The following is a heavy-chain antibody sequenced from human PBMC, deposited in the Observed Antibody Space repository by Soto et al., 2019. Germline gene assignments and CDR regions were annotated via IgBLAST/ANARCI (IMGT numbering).Heavy chain of an antibody. V-gene: IGHV2-5*02. CDR3: AHRRIIWGGHWSRDYGMDV. CDR1: GFSLSTSGVG. CDR2: IYWDDDK. J-gene: IGHJ6*02. D-gene: IGHD3-16*01. Sequence: QITLKESGPTLVKPTQTLTLTCTFSGFSLSTSGVGVGWIRQPPGKALEWLALIYWDDDKRYSPSLKSRLTLTKDTXXNXLXXTMTNLDPVDTATYYCAHRRIIWGGHWSRDYGMDVWGQGTTVTVSS.